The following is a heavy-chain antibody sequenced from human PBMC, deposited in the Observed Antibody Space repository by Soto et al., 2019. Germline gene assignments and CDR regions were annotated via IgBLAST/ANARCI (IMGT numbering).Heavy chain of an antibody. CDR3: ARGPAPYCYYMDV. V-gene: IGHV4-34*01. CDR2: INHSGST. CDR1: GGSFSGYY. Sequence: SETLSLTCAVYGGSFSGYYWSWIRQPPGKGLEWIGEINHSGSTNYNPSLKSRVTISVDTSKNQFSLKLSSVTAADTGVYYCARGPAPYCYYMDVWGKGTTVTVSS. J-gene: IGHJ6*03.